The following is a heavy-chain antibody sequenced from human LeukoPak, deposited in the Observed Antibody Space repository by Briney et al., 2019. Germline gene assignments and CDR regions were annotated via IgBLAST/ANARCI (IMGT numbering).Heavy chain of an antibody. CDR3: ARGHSGWYYFGY. Sequence: SETLSLTCTVSGGSISSYYWSWIRQPPGKGLEWIGYTYYSGSTNYNPSLKSRVTISVDTSKNQFSLKLSSVTAADTAVYYCARGHSGWYYFGYWGQGTLVTVSS. D-gene: IGHD6-19*01. J-gene: IGHJ4*02. V-gene: IGHV4-59*01. CDR2: TYYSGST. CDR1: GGSISSYY.